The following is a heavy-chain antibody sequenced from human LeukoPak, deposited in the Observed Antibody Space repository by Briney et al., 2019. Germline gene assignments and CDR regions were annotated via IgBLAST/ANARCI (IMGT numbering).Heavy chain of an antibody. Sequence: PGGSLILSCAASGFTVSSNYMSWVRQAPGKGLEWVSLIYSGGSTYYADSVKGRFTISRDNSKNTLYLQMNSLRAEDTAVYYCFILWAIWGQGTLVTVSS. CDR2: IYSGGST. J-gene: IGHJ4*02. CDR1: GFTVSSNY. D-gene: IGHD2-21*01. V-gene: IGHV3-66*01. CDR3: FILWAI.